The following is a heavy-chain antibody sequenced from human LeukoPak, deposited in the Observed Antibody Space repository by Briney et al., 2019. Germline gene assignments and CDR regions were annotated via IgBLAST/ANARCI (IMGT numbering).Heavy chain of an antibody. CDR3: ARRYCSTTTCYYLDH. Sequence: SETLSLTCTVSGGSISSYYWSWIRQPPGRGLEYIGHVYYSGNTDYNPSLKSRVTMSVDTSKNQFSLRLNSVTAADTAVYYCARRYCSTTTCYYLDHWGQGTLVTVSS. V-gene: IGHV4-59*01. CDR1: GGSISSYY. J-gene: IGHJ4*02. CDR2: VYYSGNT. D-gene: IGHD2-2*01.